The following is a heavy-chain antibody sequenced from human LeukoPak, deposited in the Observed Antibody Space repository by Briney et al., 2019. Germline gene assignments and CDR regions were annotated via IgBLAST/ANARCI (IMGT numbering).Heavy chain of an antibody. J-gene: IGHJ6*02. V-gene: IGHV4-34*01. CDR3: ARVRYRSGGSCYVWGYYGMDV. D-gene: IGHD2-15*01. CDR1: GGSFSGYY. Sequence: SETLSLTCAVYGGSFSGYYWSWIRQPPGKGLEWIGEINHSGSTNYNPSLKSRVTISVDTSKNQFSLKLSSVTAADTAVYYCARVRYRSGGSCYVWGYYGMDVWGQGTTVTVSS. CDR2: INHSGST.